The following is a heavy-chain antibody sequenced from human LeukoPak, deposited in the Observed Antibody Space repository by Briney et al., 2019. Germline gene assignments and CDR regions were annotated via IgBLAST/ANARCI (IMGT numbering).Heavy chain of an antibody. V-gene: IGHV3-21*01. J-gene: IGHJ6*03. CDR1: GFTFSSYS. D-gene: IGHD6-6*01. Sequence: GGSLRLSCAASGFTFSSYSMNWVRQAPGKGLEWVSSISSSSSYIYYADSVKGRFTISRDNAKNSLYLQMNSLRAEDTAVYYCAREGYSSSSYYYYYMDVWGKGTTVTLSS. CDR3: AREGYSSSSYYYYYMDV. CDR2: ISSSSSYI.